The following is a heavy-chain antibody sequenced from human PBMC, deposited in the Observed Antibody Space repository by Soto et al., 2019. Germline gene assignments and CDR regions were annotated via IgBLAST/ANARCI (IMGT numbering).Heavy chain of an antibody. J-gene: IGHJ5*02. CDR1: GFTFSSYA. D-gene: IGHD6-6*01. CDR3: AKAYSSSNTHLNWSDP. V-gene: IGHV3-23*01. CDR2: ISGSGGST. Sequence: GGSLRFSCAASGFTFSSYAMSWVRQAPGKGLEWVSAISGSGGSTYYADSVKGRFTISRDNSKNTLYLQMNSLRAEDTAVYYCAKAYSSSNTHLNWSDPWGQGTLVTVS.